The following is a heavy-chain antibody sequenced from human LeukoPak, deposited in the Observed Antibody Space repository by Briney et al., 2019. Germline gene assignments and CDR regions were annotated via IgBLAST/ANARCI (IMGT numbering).Heavy chain of an antibody. CDR1: GFTFSSYG. V-gene: IGHV3-30*18. J-gene: IGHJ6*02. Sequence: GGSLRLSCAASGFTFSSYGMHWVRQAPGKGLEWVAVISYDGSNKYYADSAKGRFTISRDNSKNTLYLQMNSLRAEDTAVYYCAKDLPQWLLIYYYYYGMDVWGQGTTVTVSS. CDR3: AKDLPQWLLIYYYYYGMDV. CDR2: ISYDGSNK. D-gene: IGHD3-22*01.